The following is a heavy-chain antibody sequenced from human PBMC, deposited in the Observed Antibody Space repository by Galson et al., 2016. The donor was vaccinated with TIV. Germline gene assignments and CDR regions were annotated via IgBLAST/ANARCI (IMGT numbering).Heavy chain of an antibody. CDR1: GFTFSSYA. V-gene: IGHV3-23*01. CDR2: IAGGAYK. Sequence: SLRLSCAASGFTFSSYALTWVRQAPGKGLEWVSTIAGGAYKYYADSVKGRFTISRDNSKNTLYLQMSSLRAEDTAVYFWAKDSEPYPMGSDWHYWGQGTLVTVSA. D-gene: IGHD6-19*01. J-gene: IGHJ4*02. CDR3: AKDSEPYPMGSDWHY.